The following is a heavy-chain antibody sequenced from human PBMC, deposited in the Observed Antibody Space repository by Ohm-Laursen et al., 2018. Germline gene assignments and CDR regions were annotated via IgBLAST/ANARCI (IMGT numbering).Heavy chain of an antibody. J-gene: IGHJ4*02. V-gene: IGHV3-64*01. CDR1: GFTFSSYA. D-gene: IGHD3-22*01. Sequence: SLRLSCAASGFTFSSYAMHWVRQAPGKGLEYVSAISSNGGSTYYANSVKGRFTISRDNSKNTLYLQMGSLRAEDMAVYYCARDTSSGYFFDHWGQGTLVTVSS. CDR3: ARDTSSGYFFDH. CDR2: ISSNGGST.